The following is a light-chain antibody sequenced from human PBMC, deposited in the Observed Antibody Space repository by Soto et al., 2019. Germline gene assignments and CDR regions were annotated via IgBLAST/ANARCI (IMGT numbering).Light chain of an antibody. Sequence: QSVLTQPPSVSEAPRQRVTISCSGSNSNIGNNAVNWYQLLPGKAPKLLIYYDDLLPSGVSDRFSGSKSGTSASLAISGLQSEDEADYYCAAWDDSLNGPVFGGGTKVTVL. CDR3: AAWDDSLNGPV. CDR1: NSNIGNNA. CDR2: YDD. J-gene: IGLJ3*02. V-gene: IGLV1-36*01.